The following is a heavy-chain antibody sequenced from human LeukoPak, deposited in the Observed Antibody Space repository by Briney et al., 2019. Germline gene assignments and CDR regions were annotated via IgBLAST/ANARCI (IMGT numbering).Heavy chain of an antibody. V-gene: IGHV3-66*01. CDR3: ARVQGSGQPRWY. D-gene: IGHD2-15*01. CDR1: GFTVSSNY. CDR2: IYSDDST. J-gene: IGHJ4*02. Sequence: GGSLRLSCAASGFTVSSNYMSWVRQAPGKGLEGVSVIYSDDSTYYADSVKGRFTISRDNSKNTLYLQMNSLRAEDTAVYYCARVQGSGQPRWYWGQGTLVTVSS.